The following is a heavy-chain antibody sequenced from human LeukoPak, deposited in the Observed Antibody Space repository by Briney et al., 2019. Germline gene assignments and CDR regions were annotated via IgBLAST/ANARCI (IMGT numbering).Heavy chain of an antibody. CDR3: ARTSNYYGSGSYYY. CDR2: IYTSGST. D-gene: IGHD3-10*01. J-gene: IGHJ4*02. V-gene: IGHV4-61*02. Sequence: PSETLSLTCTVSGGSISSGSYYWSWIRQPAGKGLEWIGRIYTSGSTNYNPSLKSRVTISVDTSKNQFSLKLSSVTAADTAVYYCARTSNYYGSGSYYYWGQGTLVTVSS. CDR1: GGSISSGSYY.